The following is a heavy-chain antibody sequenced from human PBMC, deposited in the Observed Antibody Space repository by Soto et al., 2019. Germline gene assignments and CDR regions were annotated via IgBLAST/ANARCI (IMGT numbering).Heavy chain of an antibody. J-gene: IGHJ4*01. V-gene: IGHV3-23*01. CDR3: AKGRAITVYGVDILFDY. CDR2: ISGSGDNT. D-gene: IGHD3-3*01. CDR1: GFSFSGYA. Sequence: LRLSCKASGFSFSGYAITCVRPAPGKGLEWVSVISGSGDNTFYAASVKGRFAISRDNSKNVLSLQMNSLSADDAAVYFCAKGRAITVYGVDILFDYWGLGTLVTVSS.